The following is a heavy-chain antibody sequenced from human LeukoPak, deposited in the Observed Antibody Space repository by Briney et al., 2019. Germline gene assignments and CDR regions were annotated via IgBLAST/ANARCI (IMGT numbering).Heavy chain of an antibody. CDR2: ISAYNGDT. Sequence: GASVKVSCKASGYTFTSYGISWVRQAPGQGLEWMGWISAYNGDTSYTQNLQGRLTMTTDTSTTTAYMELRSLRSDDTAVYYCVRDYSPRLVRGLGGPNKDTQMDVWGKGTTVTVSS. D-gene: IGHD3-10*01. V-gene: IGHV1-18*01. CDR1: GYTFTSYG. J-gene: IGHJ6*04. CDR3: VRDYSPRLVRGLGGPNKDTQMDV.